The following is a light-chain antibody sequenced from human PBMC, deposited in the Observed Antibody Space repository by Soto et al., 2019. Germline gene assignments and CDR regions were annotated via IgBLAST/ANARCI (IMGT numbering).Light chain of an antibody. Sequence: QSVLTQAPSASGTPGQRVTISCSGSSSNIGSNTVTWYQQVPGTAPKLLIYSNDQRPSGVPDRFSGSKSGTSASLAIAGLQSEDEVDHYCAAWDDSLNGWVFGGGTKLTVL. J-gene: IGLJ3*02. CDR3: AAWDDSLNGWV. CDR2: SND. V-gene: IGLV1-44*01. CDR1: SSNIGSNT.